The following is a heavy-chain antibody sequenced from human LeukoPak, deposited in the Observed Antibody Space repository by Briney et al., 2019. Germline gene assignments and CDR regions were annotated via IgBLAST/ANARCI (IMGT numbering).Heavy chain of an antibody. CDR2: IYYSGST. D-gene: IGHD1-26*01. Sequence: SETLSLTCTVSGGSITNYYWSWIRQPPGKGLEWIGYIYYSGSTKYNPSLKSRLTISLDTSKNQFSLNLSSVTAADTAVYYCASPRGSYDAFDIWGQGTMVTVSS. CDR1: GGSITNYY. CDR3: ASPRGSYDAFDI. J-gene: IGHJ3*02. V-gene: IGHV4-59*08.